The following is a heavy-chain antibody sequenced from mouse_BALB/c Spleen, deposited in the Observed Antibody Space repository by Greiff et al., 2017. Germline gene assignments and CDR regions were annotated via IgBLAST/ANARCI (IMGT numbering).Heavy chain of an antibody. CDR3: TRGSYYRVVGYAMDY. CDR1: GYTFTSYW. V-gene: IGHV1-69*02. D-gene: IGHD2-12*01. Sequence: QVQLQQPGAELVRPGASVKLSCKASGYTFTSYWINWVKQRPGQGLEWIGNIYPSDSYTNYNQKFKDKATLTVDKSSSTAYMQLSSPTSEDSAVYYCTRGSYYRVVGYAMDYWGQGTSVTVSS. J-gene: IGHJ4*01. CDR2: IYPSDSYT.